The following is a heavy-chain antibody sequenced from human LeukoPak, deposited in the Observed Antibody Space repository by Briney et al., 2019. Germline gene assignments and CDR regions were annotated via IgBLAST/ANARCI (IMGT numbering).Heavy chain of an antibody. Sequence: SETLSLTCTVSGGSISSYYWSWIRQPPGEGLEWIAYIYYSGSTNYNPSLKSRLTISVDTSKNQFSLKLSSVTAADTAVYFCARHTTGNGMDVWGQGTTVTVSS. CDR2: IYYSGST. CDR1: GGSISSYY. V-gene: IGHV4-59*08. J-gene: IGHJ6*02. CDR3: ARHTTGNGMDV. D-gene: IGHD4-11*01.